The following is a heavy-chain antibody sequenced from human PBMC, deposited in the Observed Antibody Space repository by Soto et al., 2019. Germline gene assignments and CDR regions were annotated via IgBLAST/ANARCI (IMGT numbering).Heavy chain of an antibody. CDR2: TIPSLGIA. J-gene: IGHJ6*01. Sequence: VKVSCEESGGTFGSYTISWVRQAPVQEHEWMRRTIPSLGIANYAQKFQDRVTVTADKSTSQAYMELRSLRSEDTAVYYCASLTSSGYYYGMDVWGQGTTVNVSS. CDR3: ASLTSSGYYYGMDV. CDR1: GGTFGSYT. D-gene: IGHD3-10*01. V-gene: IGHV1-69*02.